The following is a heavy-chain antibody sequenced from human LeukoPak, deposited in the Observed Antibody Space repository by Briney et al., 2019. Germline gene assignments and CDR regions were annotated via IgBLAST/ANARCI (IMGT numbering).Heavy chain of an antibody. CDR1: GGSISNYY. Sequence: SETLSLACTVSGGSISNYYWSWIRQPPGKALEWIGYIYYTGTTKYNPSLKSRATISLDTSKNQFSLKLTSVTAADTALFFCARGYDIDVWGQGTTVTVSS. J-gene: IGHJ6*02. CDR3: ARGYDIDV. CDR2: IYYTGTT. V-gene: IGHV4-59*01.